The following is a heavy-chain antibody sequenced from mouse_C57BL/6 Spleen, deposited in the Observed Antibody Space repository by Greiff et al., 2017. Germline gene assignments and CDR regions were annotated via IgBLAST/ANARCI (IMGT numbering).Heavy chain of an antibody. J-gene: IGHJ3*01. CDR3: AREGWVPAWFAY. Sequence: VQLQQPGAELVKPGASVKMSCKASGYTFTSYWITWVKQRPGQGLEWIGDIYPGSGSTNYTEKFKSKATLTVDTSSSTAYMQLSSLTSEDAAVYYCAREGWVPAWFAYWGQGTLVTVSA. CDR1: GYTFTSYW. V-gene: IGHV1-55*01. D-gene: IGHD1-1*02. CDR2: IYPGSGST.